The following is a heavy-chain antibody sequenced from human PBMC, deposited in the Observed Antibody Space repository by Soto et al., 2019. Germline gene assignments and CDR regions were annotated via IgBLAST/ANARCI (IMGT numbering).Heavy chain of an antibody. J-gene: IGHJ6*02. CDR3: ARGSYDSYAGFFGMDV. CDR1: GGSFMSQA. CDR2: IIPFSGTV. Sequence: SLKVSCKTSGGSFMSQAISWVRRAPGQGPEWMGGIIPFSGTVTYTQRFQGRLTPTADEPTKTAYMELSSLRSEDTAVYYCARGSYDSYAGFFGMDVWGQGTNVTVSS. V-gene: IGHV1-69*13. D-gene: IGHD3-10*01.